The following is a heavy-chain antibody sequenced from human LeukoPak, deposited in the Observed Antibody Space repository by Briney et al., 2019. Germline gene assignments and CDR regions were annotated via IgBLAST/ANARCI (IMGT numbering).Heavy chain of an antibody. CDR1: GYTFTGYY. J-gene: IGHJ4*02. V-gene: IGHV1-2*02. CDR2: INPNSGGT. CDR3: APTSSSLYYFDY. Sequence: ASVKVSCKTSGYTFTGYYMHWVRQAPGEGLEWMGWINPNSGGTNYAQRFQGRVSMTRDTSISTAYMELRSLRSDDTAVYYCAPTSSSLYYFDYWGQGTQVTVFS. D-gene: IGHD6-6*01.